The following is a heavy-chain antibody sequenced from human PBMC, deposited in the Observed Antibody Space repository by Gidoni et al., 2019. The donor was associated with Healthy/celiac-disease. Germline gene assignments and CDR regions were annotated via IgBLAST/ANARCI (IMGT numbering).Heavy chain of an antibody. Sequence: QVQLQESGPGLVKPSQTLSLTCTVSGGAISSGDYYWSWIRQPPGKGLEWIGYIYSSGSTSYNPSLKSRVTISVDTSKNQFSLKLSSVTAADTAVYYCARAAGVVPYYFDYWGQGTLVTVSS. CDR3: ARAAGVVPYYFDY. J-gene: IGHJ4*02. V-gene: IGHV4-30-4*01. D-gene: IGHD3-3*01. CDR2: IYSSGST. CDR1: GGAISSGDYY.